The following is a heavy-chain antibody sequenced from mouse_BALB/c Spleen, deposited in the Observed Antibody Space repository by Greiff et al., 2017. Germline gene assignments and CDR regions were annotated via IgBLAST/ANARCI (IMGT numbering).Heavy chain of an antibody. Sequence: EVHLVESGGGLVQPGGSLKLSCAASGFTFSSYGMSWVRQTPDKRLELVATINSNGGSTYYPDSVKGRFTISRDNAKNTLYLQMSSLKSEDTAMYYCAREKDQMDYWGQGTSVTVSS. CDR1: GFTFSSYG. CDR2: INSNGGST. CDR3: AREKDQMDY. J-gene: IGHJ4*01. V-gene: IGHV5-6-3*01.